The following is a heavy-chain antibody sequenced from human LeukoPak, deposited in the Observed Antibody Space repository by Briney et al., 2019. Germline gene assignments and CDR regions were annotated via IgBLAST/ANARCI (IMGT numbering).Heavy chain of an antibody. V-gene: IGHV3-48*01. CDR2: ISSSSSTI. CDR3: ARERGDGYNYCGM. J-gene: IGHJ4*02. Sequence: PGGSLRLSCAASGFTFSSYSMNWVRQAPGKGLEWVSYISSSSSTIYYADSVKGRFTISRDNAKNSLYLQMNSLRAEDTAVYYCARERGDGYNYCGMWGQGTLVTVSS. CDR1: GFTFSSYS. D-gene: IGHD5-24*01.